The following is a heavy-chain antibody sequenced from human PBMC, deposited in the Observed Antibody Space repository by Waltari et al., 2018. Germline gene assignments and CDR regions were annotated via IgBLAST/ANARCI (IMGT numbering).Heavy chain of an antibody. CDR2: IKHDASES. Sequence: EVQLVESGGGLVQPGGSLRLSCAAFGFPFSNFWMYWVRQAPGKGLEWVANIKHDASESHYVDSVKGRFTISRDNAQNLLYLQMNSLRAGDTAVYYCPVSLNYWGQGTLVTVSS. CDR3: PVSLNY. J-gene: IGHJ4*02. CDR1: GFPFSNFW. V-gene: IGHV3-7*01.